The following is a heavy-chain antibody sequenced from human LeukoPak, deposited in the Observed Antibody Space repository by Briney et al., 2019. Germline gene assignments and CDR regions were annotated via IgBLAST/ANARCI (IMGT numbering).Heavy chain of an antibody. CDR3: ARQYGGNADYFNY. CDR2: IYPGDSNT. CDR1: GYSFTTYW. J-gene: IGHJ4*02. D-gene: IGHD4-23*01. V-gene: IGHV5-51*01. Sequence: GESLKISCKGSGYSFTTYWIAWVRQMPGKGLEWMGIIYPGDSNTRYSPSFQGQVTISADKSISTAYLQWSSLKASDTAMYYCARQYGGNADYFNYWGQGTLVTVSS.